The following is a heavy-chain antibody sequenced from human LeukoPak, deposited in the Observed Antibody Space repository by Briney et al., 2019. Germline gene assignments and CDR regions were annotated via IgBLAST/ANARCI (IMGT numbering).Heavy chain of an antibody. CDR2: ILQSGDTT. CDR3: AKYAIRGDGYWEFDY. J-gene: IGHJ4*02. Sequence: GGSLRLSCAASGFTFSNYAMTWVRQAPGKGLEWVSGILQSGDTTYYADSVKGRFTISRDNSQNTLYLQMNSLRVEDTAVYYCAKYAIRGDGYWEFDYWGQGTLVTVSS. CDR1: GFTFSNYA. V-gene: IGHV3-23*01. D-gene: IGHD5-24*01.